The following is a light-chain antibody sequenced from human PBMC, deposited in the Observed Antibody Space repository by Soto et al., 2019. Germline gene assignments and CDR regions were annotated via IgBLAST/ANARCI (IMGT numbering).Light chain of an antibody. J-gene: IGKJ4*01. V-gene: IGKV3-11*01. CDR3: QQRSNWTPT. CDR2: DAS. CDR1: QRVSSY. Sequence: EIVLTQSPATLSLSPGERATLSCRASQRVSSYLAWYQQKPGQAPRLLIYDASNMATGIPARFSGSVSGTDFTLTIRSLEPEDFAVYYCQQRSNWTPTFGGGTKVEIK.